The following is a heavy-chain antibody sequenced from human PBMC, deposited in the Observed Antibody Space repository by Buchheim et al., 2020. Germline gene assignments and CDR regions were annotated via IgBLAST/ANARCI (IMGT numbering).Heavy chain of an antibody. D-gene: IGHD6-19*01. CDR3: AKDHQSSGWYNYYGMDV. Sequence: QAQLVESGGGVVQPGRSLRLSCAASGSGFTFSSYGMHWVRQAPGKGLEWVAVISKDGSNIYYADSVKGRFTISRDTSKNTLYRQMNSLRAEETAVYYCAKDHQSSGWYNYYGMDVWGQGTT. CDR1: GSGFTFSSYG. J-gene: IGHJ6*02. V-gene: IGHV3-30*18. CDR2: ISKDGSNI.